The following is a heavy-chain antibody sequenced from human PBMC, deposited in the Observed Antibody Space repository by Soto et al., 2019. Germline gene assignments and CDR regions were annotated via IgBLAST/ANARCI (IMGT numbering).Heavy chain of an antibody. D-gene: IGHD2-2*01. J-gene: IGHJ4*02. CDR2: ISSSSSTI. CDR1: GFTFSSYS. V-gene: IGHV3-48*01. Sequence: GGSLRLSCAASGFTFSSYSMNWVRQAPGKGLEWVSYISSSSSTIYYADSVKGRFTISRDNAKNSLYLQMNSLRAEDTAVYYCARHSIGYCSSTSCYAFDYWGQGTLVTVSS. CDR3: ARHSIGYCSSTSCYAFDY.